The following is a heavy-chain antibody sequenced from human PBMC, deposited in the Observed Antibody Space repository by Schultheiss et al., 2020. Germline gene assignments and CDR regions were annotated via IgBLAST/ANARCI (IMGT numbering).Heavy chain of an antibody. CDR1: GFTFSSYW. CDR3: ARDFPNYYFDH. CDR2: INSDGSST. V-gene: IGHV3-74*01. J-gene: IGHJ4*02. D-gene: IGHD5-24*01. Sequence: GGSLRLSCAASGFTFSSYWMHWVRQAPGKGLVWVSRINSDGSSTSYADSVKGRFTISRDNSNNTLYVQMNSLRAEDTAVYFCARDFPNYYFDHWDQGTLVTVSS.